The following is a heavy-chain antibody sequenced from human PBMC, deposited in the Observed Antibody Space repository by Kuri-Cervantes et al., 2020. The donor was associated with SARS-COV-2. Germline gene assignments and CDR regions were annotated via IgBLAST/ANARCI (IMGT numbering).Heavy chain of an antibody. J-gene: IGHJ6*03. CDR2: IYYSGSA. Sequence: SETLSLTCTVSGGSLSSGDYYWTWVRQPPGKGLEWIGNIYYSGSASYNPSLKSRLTLSLDMSKSQFSLKLNSVTAADTAVYYCALGSGSTSYYFYYYMDIWGQGSTVTVSS. V-gene: IGHV4-30-4*08. CDR1: GGSLSSGDYY. CDR3: ALGSGSTSYYFYYYMDI. D-gene: IGHD3-10*01.